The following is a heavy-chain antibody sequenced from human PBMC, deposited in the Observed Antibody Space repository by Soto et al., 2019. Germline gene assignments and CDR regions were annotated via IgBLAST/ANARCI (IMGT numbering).Heavy chain of an antibody. CDR2: INGRSNYV. CDR1: GFTFSTYT. CDR3: AREDGVVGSSSAFDH. V-gene: IGHV3-21*01. J-gene: IGHJ4*02. D-gene: IGHD1-26*01. Sequence: EVQVVESGGGLVKPGGSLRLSCVFSGFTFSTYTMNWVRQAPGKGLEWVSSINGRSNYVYYADSVKGRFTISRDNAKNSLYLQMNRLRAENTAIYYCAREDGVVGSSSAFDHWGLGTLGTVSS.